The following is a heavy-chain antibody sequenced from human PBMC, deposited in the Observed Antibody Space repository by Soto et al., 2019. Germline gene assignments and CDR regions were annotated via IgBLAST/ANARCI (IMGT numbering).Heavy chain of an antibody. V-gene: IGHV6-1*01. CDR3: ARGRSSGWHYFDY. D-gene: IGHD6-19*01. J-gene: IGHJ4*02. Sequence: PTPTVSRTCASCGENVCSYSAAWNWIRKSPSRGLEWLGRTYYRYKWYNEYAVSVKSRISINPDTSKNQFSLQLNSVGPEDTAVYYCARGRSSGWHYFDYWGQGTLVTVSS. CDR2: TYYRYKWYN. CDR1: GENVCSYSAA.